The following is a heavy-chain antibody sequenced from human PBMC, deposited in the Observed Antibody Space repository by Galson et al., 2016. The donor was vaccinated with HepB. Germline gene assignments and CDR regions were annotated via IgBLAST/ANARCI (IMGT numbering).Heavy chain of an antibody. Sequence: SVKVSCKASGYTFTSYNVHWVRQAPGQGLEWMGIINPSGGSTSYAQKFQGRVTMTRDTSTSTVYMELSSLRFEDTAVYYCARGVYGDYGTVGDDYWGQGTLVTVSP. CDR3: ARGVYGDYGTVGDDY. D-gene: IGHD4-17*01. CDR2: INPSGGST. J-gene: IGHJ4*02. V-gene: IGHV1-46*01. CDR1: GYTFTSYN.